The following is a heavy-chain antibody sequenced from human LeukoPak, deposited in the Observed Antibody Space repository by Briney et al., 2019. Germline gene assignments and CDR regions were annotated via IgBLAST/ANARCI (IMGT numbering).Heavy chain of an antibody. CDR3: AKGRALEVVAAFNY. J-gene: IGHJ4*02. CDR1: EFTFSNYA. Sequence: GGSLRLSCAASEFTFSNYAMTWVRQAPGKGLEWVSVISGSGGTTYYADSVKGRFTISRDNSKNTLYLQMNSLRAGDTAVYYCAKGRALEVVAAFNYWGQGTVVTVSS. V-gene: IGHV3-23*01. CDR2: ISGSGGTT. D-gene: IGHD2-15*01.